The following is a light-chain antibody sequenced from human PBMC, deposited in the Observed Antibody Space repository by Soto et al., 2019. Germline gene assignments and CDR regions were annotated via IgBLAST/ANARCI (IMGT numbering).Light chain of an antibody. Sequence: EIVMTQSADTLSVSPGDTATLSCRSRQKIHINLAWYQQKPGQAPALLIYGVAVCAPGVPARFSGSGSVTDFPLPIRSVQSGDFGLSYRQQYEGWPRTLGLGT. V-gene: IGKV3-15*01. J-gene: IGKJ2*01. CDR3: QQYEGWPRT. CDR2: GVA. CDR1: QKIHIN.